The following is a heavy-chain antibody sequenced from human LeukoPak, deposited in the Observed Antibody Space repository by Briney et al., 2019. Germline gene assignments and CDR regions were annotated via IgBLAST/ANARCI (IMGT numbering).Heavy chain of an antibody. J-gene: IGHJ4*02. D-gene: IGHD3-22*01. CDR3: AREKATMIVVAYREFDY. CDR2: ISSSSYI. CDR1: GFTFSSYS. V-gene: IGHV3-21*01. Sequence: GGSLRLSCAASGFTFSSYSMNWVRQAPGKGLEWVSSISSSSYIYYADSVKGRFTISRDNAKNSLYLQMNSLRAEDTAVYYCAREKATMIVVAYREFDYWGQGTLVTVSS.